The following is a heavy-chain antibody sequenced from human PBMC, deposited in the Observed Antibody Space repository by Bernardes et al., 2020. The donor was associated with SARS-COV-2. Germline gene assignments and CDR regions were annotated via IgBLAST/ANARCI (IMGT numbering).Heavy chain of an antibody. CDR3: VKDKGLVWFGEFH. CDR2: IYPKSGDT. J-gene: IGHJ4*02. V-gene: IGHV1-2*02. D-gene: IGHD3-10*01. Sequence: ASVKVSCKASGYTFTAYYMHWVRQAPGQGLEWMGWIYPKSGDTNYAQKFQGRVTMTTDTSTSTAYMELRSLRSDDTALYFCVKDKGLVWFGEFHWGQGTLVTVSS. CDR1: GYTFTAYY.